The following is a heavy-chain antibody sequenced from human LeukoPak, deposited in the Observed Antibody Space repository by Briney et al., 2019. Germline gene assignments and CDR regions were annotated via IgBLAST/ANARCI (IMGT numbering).Heavy chain of an antibody. J-gene: IGHJ4*02. Sequence: GGSLRLSCAASGFTFSSYAMSWVRQAPGKGLEWVSAISGSGGSTYYADSVKGRFTISRDNSKNTLYLQVNSLRAEDTAVYYCAKVFLWFGELSFYFDYWGQGTLVTVSS. CDR1: GFTFSSYA. CDR2: ISGSGGST. V-gene: IGHV3-23*01. CDR3: AKVFLWFGELSFYFDY. D-gene: IGHD3-10*01.